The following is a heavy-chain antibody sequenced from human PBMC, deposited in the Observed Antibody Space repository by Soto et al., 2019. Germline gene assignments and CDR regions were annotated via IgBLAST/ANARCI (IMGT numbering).Heavy chain of an antibody. Sequence: GESLKISCKGSGYSFTSYWIGWVRQMPGKGLEWMGIIYPGDSDTRYSPSFQGQVTISADKSISTAYLQWSSLKASDTAMYYCATRYCSGGSCYPSLIDAFDIWGQGTMVTVSS. CDR2: IYPGDSDT. CDR1: GYSFTSYW. D-gene: IGHD2-15*01. V-gene: IGHV5-51*01. J-gene: IGHJ3*02. CDR3: ATRYCSGGSCYPSLIDAFDI.